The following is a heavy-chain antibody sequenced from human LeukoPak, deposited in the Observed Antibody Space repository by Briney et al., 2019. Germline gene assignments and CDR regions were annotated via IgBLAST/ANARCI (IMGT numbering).Heavy chain of an antibody. J-gene: IGHJ4*02. V-gene: IGHV3-30*18. CDR1: GFTFSSYG. D-gene: IGHD3-22*01. CDR2: ISYGGSNK. CDR3: AKGSYYDSCGYFDY. Sequence: GGSLRLSCAASGFTFSSYGMHWVRQAPGKGLEWVAVISYGGSNKYYADSVKGRFTISRDNSKNTLYLQMNSLRAEDTAVYYCAKGSYYDSCGYFDYWGQGTLVTVSS.